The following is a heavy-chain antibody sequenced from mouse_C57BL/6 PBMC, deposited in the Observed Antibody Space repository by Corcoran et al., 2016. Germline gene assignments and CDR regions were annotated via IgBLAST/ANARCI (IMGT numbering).Heavy chain of an antibody. Sequence: EVQLQQSGPVLVKPGASVKMSCKASGYTFTDYYMNWVKQSHGKSLEWIGVINPYNGGTSYNQKFKGKATLTVDKSSSTAYMELNSLTSEDSAVYYCARGNYDYGGRAMDYWGQGTSVTVSS. CDR2: INPYNGGT. V-gene: IGHV1-19*01. CDR3: ARGNYDYGGRAMDY. D-gene: IGHD2-4*01. J-gene: IGHJ4*01. CDR1: GYTFTDYY.